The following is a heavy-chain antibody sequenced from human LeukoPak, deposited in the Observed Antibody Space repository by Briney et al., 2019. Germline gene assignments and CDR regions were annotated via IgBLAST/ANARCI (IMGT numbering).Heavy chain of an antibody. D-gene: IGHD3-22*01. CDR1: GGSISGASYF. CDR3: AEAGVRYSNSRGLYAFDF. J-gene: IGHJ3*01. Sequence: SETLSLTCTVSGGSISGASYFWGWIRQPPGKGLEWIGTIYYGGSTYYNESLRSRVTMSGDTSRNQFSLRPSSVNAADTAVYYCAEAGVRYSNSRGLYAFDFWGPGTMVTVSS. CDR2: IYYGGST. V-gene: IGHV4-39*01.